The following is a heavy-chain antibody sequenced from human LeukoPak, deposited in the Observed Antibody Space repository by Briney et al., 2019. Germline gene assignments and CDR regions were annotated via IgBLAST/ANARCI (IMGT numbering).Heavy chain of an antibody. D-gene: IGHD3-10*01. CDR1: GGSFSGYY. Sequence: SETLSLTCAVYGGSFSGYYWSWIRQPPGKGLEWIGEINDSESTNYNPSLKSRVTTSVDTSKNQFSLKLSSVTAADTAVYYCARGAPGGSGRYLQHWGQGTLVTVSS. J-gene: IGHJ1*01. CDR3: ARGAPGGSGRYLQH. CDR2: INDSEST. V-gene: IGHV4-34*01.